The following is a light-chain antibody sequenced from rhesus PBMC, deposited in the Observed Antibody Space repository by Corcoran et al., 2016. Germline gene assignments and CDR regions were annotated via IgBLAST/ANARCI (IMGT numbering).Light chain of an antibody. J-gene: IGLJ1*01. Sequence: QAALTQPRSVSGSPGQSVTISCTGTSLDIGTCNYDSWYQQHPGSAPKLMSYVVTKRPSGGSDRFSGSKTGNTASLTISGLQAEDEADYYCSAYAGSNTYIFGVGTRLTVL. V-gene: IGLV2-32*02. CDR1: SLDIGTCNY. CDR2: VVT. CDR3: SAYAGSNTYI.